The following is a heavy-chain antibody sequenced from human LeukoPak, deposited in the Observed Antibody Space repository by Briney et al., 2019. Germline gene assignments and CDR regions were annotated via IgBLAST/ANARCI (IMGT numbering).Heavy chain of an antibody. J-gene: IGHJ4*02. Sequence: PGGSLRLSCAASGFTFSSYGMHWVRQAPGKGLEWVAFIRYDGSNKYYADSVKGRFTISRDNSKNTLYLQMNSLRAEDTAVYYCAKAPAPYYYDSSGYYPYWGQGTLVTVSS. CDR2: IRYDGSNK. CDR1: GFTFSSYG. CDR3: AKAPAPYYYDSSGYYPY. D-gene: IGHD3-22*01. V-gene: IGHV3-30*02.